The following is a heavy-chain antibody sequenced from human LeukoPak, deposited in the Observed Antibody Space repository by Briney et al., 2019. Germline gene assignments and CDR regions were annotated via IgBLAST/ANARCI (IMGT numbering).Heavy chain of an antibody. Sequence: GGSLRLSCAASGFTFSSYAMSWVRQAPGKGLEWVSAVSGSGGSTYYADSVKGRFTISRDNSKNTLYLQMNSLRAEDTAVYYYAKDLAVGWEPIAGTDFDYWGQGTLVTVSS. J-gene: IGHJ4*02. CDR1: GFTFSSYA. CDR2: VSGSGGST. V-gene: IGHV3-23*01. CDR3: AKDLAVGWEPIAGTDFDY. D-gene: IGHD1-26*01.